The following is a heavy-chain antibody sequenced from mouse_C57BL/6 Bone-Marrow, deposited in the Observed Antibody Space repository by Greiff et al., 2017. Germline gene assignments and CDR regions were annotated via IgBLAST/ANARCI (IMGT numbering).Heavy chain of an antibody. J-gene: IGHJ4*01. CDR3: ARTSITTVTYAMDY. CDR2: IYPSDSET. V-gene: IGHV1-61*01. CDR1: GYTFTSYW. Sequence: VQLQQPGAELVRPGSSVKLSCKASGYTFTSYWMDWVKQRPGQGLEWIGNIYPSDSETHYNQKFKDKATLTVDKSSSTAYMRLSSLTSEDSAVYYCARTSITTVTYAMDYWGQGTSVTVSS. D-gene: IGHD1-1*01.